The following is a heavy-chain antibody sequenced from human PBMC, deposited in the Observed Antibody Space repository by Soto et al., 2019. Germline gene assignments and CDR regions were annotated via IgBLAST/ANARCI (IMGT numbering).Heavy chain of an antibody. Sequence: EVQLLASGGGLVQPGESLRLSCAASRFTVNTYAMSWVRQAPGKGLEWVSTTGISGRTTYYADSVKGRFTVSRDDSKNTLDLQMSSLRAEDTAFYYCATVHNTSRSFNYWGQGTLLTVSS. CDR2: TGISGRTT. V-gene: IGHV3-23*01. CDR1: RFTVNTYA. D-gene: IGHD1-20*01. CDR3: ATVHNTSRSFNY. J-gene: IGHJ4*02.